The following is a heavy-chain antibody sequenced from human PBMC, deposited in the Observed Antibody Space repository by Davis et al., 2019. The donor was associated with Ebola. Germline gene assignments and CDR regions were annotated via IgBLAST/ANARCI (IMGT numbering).Heavy chain of an antibody. Sequence: GESLKTPCLASGFSFNTFWIHWVRQAPGKGLVWVSHISGNGINKNYAESVKGRLTISRDNAKNTLYLQMNSLRVEDTAVYYCARGGFYNRDAFDIWGQGTMVTVSS. J-gene: IGHJ3*02. CDR3: ARGGFYNRDAFDI. D-gene: IGHD5-24*01. V-gene: IGHV3-74*01. CDR1: GFSFNTFW. CDR2: ISGNGINK.